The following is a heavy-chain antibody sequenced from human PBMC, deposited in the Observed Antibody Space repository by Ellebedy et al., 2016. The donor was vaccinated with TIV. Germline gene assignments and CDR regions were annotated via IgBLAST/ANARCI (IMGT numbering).Heavy chain of an antibody. CDR3: TTEYCSGGSCYREFDY. V-gene: IGHV3-15*01. CDR1: GFTFSNAW. D-gene: IGHD2-15*01. J-gene: IGHJ4*02. Sequence: GGSLRLXXAASGFTFSNAWMSWVRQAPGKGLEWVGRIKSKTDGGTTDYAAPVKGRFTISRDDSKNTLYLQMNSLKTEDTAVYYCTTEYCSGGSCYREFDYWGQGTLVTVSS. CDR2: IKSKTDGGTT.